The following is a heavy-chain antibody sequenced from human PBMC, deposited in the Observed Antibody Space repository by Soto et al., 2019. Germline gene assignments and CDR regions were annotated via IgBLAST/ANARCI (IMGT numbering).Heavy chain of an antibody. Sequence: SQTLSLTCAISGDSVSSNSAAWNWIRQSPSRGLEWLGRTYYRSKWYNDYAVSVKSRITINPDTSKNQFSLQLNSVTPEDTAVYYCARDLEYYDFWSGPHAFDIWGHGTMVTVSS. CDR3: ARDLEYYDFWSGPHAFDI. CDR2: TYYRSKWYN. V-gene: IGHV6-1*01. CDR1: GDSVSSNSAA. J-gene: IGHJ3*02. D-gene: IGHD3-3*01.